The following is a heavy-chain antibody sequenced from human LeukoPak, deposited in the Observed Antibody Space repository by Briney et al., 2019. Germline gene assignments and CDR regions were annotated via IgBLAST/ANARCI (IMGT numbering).Heavy chain of an antibody. Sequence: PGGSLRLSCAASGFTFSTYTMSWVRQAPGKGLDWVSSITSSSSFTYYADSVKGRFTISRDNAKNSLYLQMNSLRAEDTAVYYCARSFYESSGYYLGYWGQGTLVTVSS. CDR2: ITSSSSFT. J-gene: IGHJ4*02. CDR3: ARSFYESSGYYLGY. D-gene: IGHD3-22*01. CDR1: GFTFSTYT. V-gene: IGHV3-21*01.